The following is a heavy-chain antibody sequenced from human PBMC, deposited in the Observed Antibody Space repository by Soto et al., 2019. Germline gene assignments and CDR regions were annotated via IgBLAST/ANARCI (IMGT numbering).Heavy chain of an antibody. J-gene: IGHJ4*02. CDR3: ARQYGDYNGGY. D-gene: IGHD4-17*01. Sequence: QVQLVQSGAEVKKPGSSVKVSCKASGGTFSSYTINWVRQAPGQGLEWMGRIIPILGIANYAQKFQGRVTSTADKSTSTAYMELSSLRSEDTAVYYCARQYGDYNGGYWGQGTLVTVSS. CDR1: GGTFSSYT. V-gene: IGHV1-69*02. CDR2: IIPILGIA.